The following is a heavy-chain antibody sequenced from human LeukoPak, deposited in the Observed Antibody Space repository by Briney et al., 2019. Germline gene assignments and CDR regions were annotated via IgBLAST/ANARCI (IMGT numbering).Heavy chain of an antibody. J-gene: IGHJ5*02. CDR2: TSSSSSYI. V-gene: IGHV3-21*01. D-gene: IGHD6-6*01. CDR3: AGGIAARLKTYNWFDP. CDR1: GFTFSSYR. Sequence: NPGGSLRLSCAASGFTFSSYRMNWVRQAPGKGLEWVSSTSSSSSYIYYADSVKGRFTISRDNAKNSLYLQMNSLRAEDTAVYYCAGGIAARLKTYNWFDPWGQGTLVTVSS.